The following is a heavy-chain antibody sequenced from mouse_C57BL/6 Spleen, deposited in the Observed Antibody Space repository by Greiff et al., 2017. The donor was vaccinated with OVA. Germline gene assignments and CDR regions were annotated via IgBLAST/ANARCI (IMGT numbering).Heavy chain of an antibody. CDR1: GYTFTSYW. J-gene: IGHJ2*01. Sequence: QVQLKQPGAELVMPGASVKLSCKASGYTFTSYWMHWVKQRPGQGLEWIGEIDPSDSYTNYNQKFKGKSTLTVDKSSSTAYMQLSSLTSEDSAVYYCARGGYGNLPDYFDYWGQGTTLTVSS. CDR2: IDPSDSYT. D-gene: IGHD2-1*01. CDR3: ARGGYGNLPDYFDY. V-gene: IGHV1-69*01.